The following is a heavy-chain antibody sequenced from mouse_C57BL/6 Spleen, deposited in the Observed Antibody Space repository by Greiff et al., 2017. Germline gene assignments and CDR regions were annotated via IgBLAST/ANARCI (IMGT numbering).Heavy chain of an antibody. CDR3: ARLGDGYYSWFAY. CDR1: GYAFSSDW. Sequence: VKLQQSGAELVKPGASVKISCKASGYAFSSDWMNWVKQRPGEGIQGFGQIYPGDGDTNYNGKFKGRATLTPDKSSSPAYMQLSSLTSEDSAVYFDARLGDGYYSWFAYWGQGTLVTVSA. CDR2: IYPGDGDT. V-gene: IGHV1-80*01. J-gene: IGHJ3*01. D-gene: IGHD2-3*01.